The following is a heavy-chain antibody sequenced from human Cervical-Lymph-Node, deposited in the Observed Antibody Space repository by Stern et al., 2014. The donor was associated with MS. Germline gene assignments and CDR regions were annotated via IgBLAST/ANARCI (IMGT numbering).Heavy chain of an antibody. Sequence: QLQLQESGPGLVQPSQTMSLTCTVSAGSIASSSYYWSWIPHPAGRGLEWIVRIFTGGSTNYNPSLQSRISLSVDTSKNQFSLRLTSVTAADTAVYYCAREDYDGSGHPYYYGLDVWGQGTTVTVSS. D-gene: IGHD3-22*01. CDR3: AREDYDGSGHPYYYGLDV. V-gene: IGHV4-61*02. CDR2: IFTGGST. CDR1: AGSIASSSYY. J-gene: IGHJ6*02.